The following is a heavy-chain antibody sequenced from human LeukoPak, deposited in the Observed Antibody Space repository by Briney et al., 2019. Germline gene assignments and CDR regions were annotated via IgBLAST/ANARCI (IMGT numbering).Heavy chain of an antibody. J-gene: IGHJ6*03. CDR1: GFTFRSFA. CDR3: ARDMSEDWNDYYYYYLDV. V-gene: IGHV3-48*04. Sequence: GGSLRLSCTASGFTFRSFAMNWVRQAPGKGLEWVSYISSTSTTIYYADSVKGRFTISRDNSKNSLYLQMNSLRTEDTALYYCARDMSEDWNDYYYYYLDVWGKGTTVTVSS. CDR2: ISSTSTTI. D-gene: IGHD1-1*01.